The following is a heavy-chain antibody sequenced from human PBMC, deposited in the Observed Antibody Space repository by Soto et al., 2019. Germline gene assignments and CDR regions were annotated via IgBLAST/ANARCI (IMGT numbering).Heavy chain of an antibody. Sequence: PGGSLRLSCAASGFTFSSYAMSWVRQAPGKGLEWVSAISGSGGSTYYADSVKGRFTISRDNSKNTLYLQMNSLRAEDTAVYYCAKDPLEIQRWPKYYFDYWGQGTLVTVSS. V-gene: IGHV3-23*01. CDR1: GFTFSSYA. J-gene: IGHJ4*02. CDR2: ISGSGGST. CDR3: AKDPLEIQRWPKYYFDY. D-gene: IGHD5-18*01.